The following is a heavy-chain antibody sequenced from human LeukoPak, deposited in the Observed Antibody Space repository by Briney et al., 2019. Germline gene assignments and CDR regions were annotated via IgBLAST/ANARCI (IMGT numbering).Heavy chain of an antibody. CDR1: GFTFRNCA. V-gene: IGHV3-23*01. D-gene: IGHD3-10*01. Sequence: GGSLRLSCAAPGFTFRNCAMSWVRQAPGKGLEWVSGISGTGYNTYYADSVKGRFTISRDNSKNTLYLQMNSLGAEDTAVYYCANHVSGSLFYFDYWGQRTLVTVSS. CDR2: ISGTGYNT. J-gene: IGHJ4*02. CDR3: ANHVSGSLFYFDY.